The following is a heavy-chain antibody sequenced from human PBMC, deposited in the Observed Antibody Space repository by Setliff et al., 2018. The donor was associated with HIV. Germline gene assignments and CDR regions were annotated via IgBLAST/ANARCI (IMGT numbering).Heavy chain of an antibody. CDR1: GGTSNTYA. CDR3: AGPRGDEAFDI. V-gene: IGHV1-69*10. D-gene: IGHD3-10*01. J-gene: IGHJ3*02. Sequence: GASVKVSCKAFGGTSNTYAINWVRQAPGQGLEWMGQVITILDITSYAQKFQGRATITADESTNTMYMELSSLRSDDTAVYYCAGPRGDEAFDIWGQGTMVTVSS. CDR2: VITILDIT.